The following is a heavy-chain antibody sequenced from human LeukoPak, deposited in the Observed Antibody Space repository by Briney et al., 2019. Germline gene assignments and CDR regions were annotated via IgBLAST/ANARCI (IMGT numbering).Heavy chain of an antibody. J-gene: IGHJ6*02. CDR3: ARDAPCSGGSCYSYYYYYGMDV. CDR2: IYYSGST. D-gene: IGHD2-15*01. Sequence: SETLSLTCTVSGGSISSHYWSWIRQPPGKGLEWIGYIYYSGSTNYNPSLKSRVTISVDTSKNQFSLKLSSVTAADTAVYYCARDAPCSGGSCYSYYYYYGMDVWGQGTTVTVSS. V-gene: IGHV4-59*11. CDR1: GGSISSHY.